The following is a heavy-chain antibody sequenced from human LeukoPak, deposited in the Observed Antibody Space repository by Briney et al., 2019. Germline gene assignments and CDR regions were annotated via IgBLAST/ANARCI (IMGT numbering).Heavy chain of an antibody. CDR1: GGSISSYY. J-gene: IGHJ6*03. Sequence: PSETLSLTCTVSGGSISSYYWNWIRQPPGKGLEWIGRIYTSGSTNYNPSLKSRVTMSVDTSKNQFSLKLSSVTAADTAVYYCARASTSVYYYYYMDVWGKGTTVTVSS. CDR3: ARASTSVYYYYYMDV. CDR2: IYTSGST. V-gene: IGHV4-4*07.